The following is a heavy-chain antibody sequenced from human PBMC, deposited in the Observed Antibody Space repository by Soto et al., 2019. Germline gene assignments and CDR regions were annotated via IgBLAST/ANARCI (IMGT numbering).Heavy chain of an antibody. CDR1: GFTFISYG. J-gene: IGHJ4*02. V-gene: IGHV3-30-3*01. D-gene: IGHD4-17*01. Sequence: PGGSKRLSCAAAGFTFISYGMHWVRQDPGKGLEWVAVISYDGSNKYYADSVKGRFTISRDNSKNTLYLQMNSLRAEDTAVYYCARADYGGDYFDYWGQGTLVTVSS. CDR3: ARADYGGDYFDY. CDR2: ISYDGSNK.